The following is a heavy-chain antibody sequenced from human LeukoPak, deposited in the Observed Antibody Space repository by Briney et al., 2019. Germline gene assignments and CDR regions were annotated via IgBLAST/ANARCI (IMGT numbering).Heavy chain of an antibody. Sequence: SETLSLTCTVSGGSISSYYWSWIRQPAGKGLEWIGRIYTSGSTNYNPSLKSRVTMSVDTSKNQFSLKLSSVTAADTAVYYCARDTYYYDSSGYYYERYFDYWGQGTLVTVSS. J-gene: IGHJ4*02. V-gene: IGHV4-4*07. D-gene: IGHD3-22*01. CDR3: ARDTYYYDSSGYYYERYFDY. CDR2: IYTSGST. CDR1: GGSISSYY.